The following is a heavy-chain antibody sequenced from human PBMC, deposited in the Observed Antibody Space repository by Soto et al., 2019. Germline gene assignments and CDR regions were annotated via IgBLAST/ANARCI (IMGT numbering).Heavy chain of an antibody. V-gene: IGHV1-18*01. J-gene: IGHJ4*02. CDR2: INAFNGNT. Sequence: QVQLVQSGAEVKKPGASVKVSCKASGYTFISYGISWVRQAPGQGLEWMGRINAFNGNTNYAQKVQGRVPMTTDTFTSTAYMELRSLRSDDTSVYFGAREDTALALDYWGQGTLVSVSS. CDR1: GYTFISYG. D-gene: IGHD5-18*01. CDR3: AREDTALALDY.